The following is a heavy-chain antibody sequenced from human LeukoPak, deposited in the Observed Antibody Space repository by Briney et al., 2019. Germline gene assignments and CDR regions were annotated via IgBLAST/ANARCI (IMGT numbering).Heavy chain of an antibody. CDR1: GFTFSSYS. J-gene: IGHJ4*02. V-gene: IGHV3-21*01. Sequence: GGSLRLSCAGSGFTFSSYSMNWVRQAPGKGLEWASSISSSSSYIYYADSVKGRFTISRDNAKNSLYLQMNSLRAEDTAVYYCARGGVLRYFDWLLIEAYFDYWGQGTLVTVSS. CDR2: ISSSSSYI. CDR3: ARGGVLRYFDWLLIEAYFDY. D-gene: IGHD3-9*01.